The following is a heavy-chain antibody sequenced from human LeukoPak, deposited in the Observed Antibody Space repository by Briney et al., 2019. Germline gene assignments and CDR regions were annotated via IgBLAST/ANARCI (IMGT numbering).Heavy chain of an antibody. CDR1: GYTFTSYG. CDR2: ISAYNGNT. D-gene: IGHD3-22*01. J-gene: IGHJ6*03. Sequence: ASVKVSCKASGYTFTSYGISRVRQAPGQGLEWMGWISAYNGNTNYAQKLQGRVTMTTDTSTSTAYMELRSLRSDDTAVYYCARGYYYDSSGYYENYYYYMDVWGKGTTVTVSS. CDR3: ARGYYYDSSGYYENYYYYMDV. V-gene: IGHV1-18*01.